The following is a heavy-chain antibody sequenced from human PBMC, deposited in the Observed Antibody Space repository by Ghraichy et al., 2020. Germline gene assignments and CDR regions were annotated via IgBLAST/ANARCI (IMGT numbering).Heavy chain of an antibody. J-gene: IGHJ4*02. CDR2: IFYTGST. CDR1: GGSISQSSYY. Sequence: SETLSLTCSVSGGSISQSSYYWGWIRQSPVKGLEWIATIFYTGSTYKNPSLKSRVTISVDTSKNQFSLKLNSATAADSGLYYCARQQCRDGSCFNPPFDSWGQGTLVTVSS. D-gene: IGHD2-15*01. CDR3: ARQQCRDGSCFNPPFDS. V-gene: IGHV4-39*01.